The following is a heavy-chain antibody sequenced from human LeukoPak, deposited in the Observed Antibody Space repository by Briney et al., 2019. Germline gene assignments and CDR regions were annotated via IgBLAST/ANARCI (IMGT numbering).Heavy chain of an antibody. D-gene: IGHD3-10*01. J-gene: IGHJ4*02. CDR2: ISYDGSNK. V-gene: IGHV3-30*04. CDR3: AREELAYGSGSYPDY. CDR1: GFTFSSYA. Sequence: GGSLRLSCAASGFTFSSYAMHWVRQAPGKGLEWVAVISYDGSNKYYADSVKGRFTISRDNSKNTLYLQMNSLGAEDTAVYYCAREELAYGSGSYPDYWGQGTLVTVSS.